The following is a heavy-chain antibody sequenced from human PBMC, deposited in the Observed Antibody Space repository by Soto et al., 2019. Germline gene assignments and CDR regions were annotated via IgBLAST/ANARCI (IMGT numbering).Heavy chain of an antibody. V-gene: IGHV6-1*01. J-gene: IGHJ3*02. CDR3: ARGRDSAFDI. Sequence: SQTRSLTCAISGDSLFTNGVAWNWIRLSPLRGLEWLGRTYYRSNWSNDYAISLKSRITINPDTSKNQFSLQLTSVTPEDSAVYFCARGRDSAFDIWGQGTMVTVSS. CDR2: TYYRSNWSN. D-gene: IGHD3-22*01. CDR1: GDSLFTNGVA.